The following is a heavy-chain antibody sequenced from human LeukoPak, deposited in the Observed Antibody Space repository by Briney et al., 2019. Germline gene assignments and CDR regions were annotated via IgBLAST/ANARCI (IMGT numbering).Heavy chain of an antibody. CDR3: ARGDGWLRLHFDY. Sequence: PGGSLRLSCAASGFTFNDYGMSWVRQAPGKGLEWVSGINWNGGSTVYADSVKGRFTISRDNAKNSLYLQMNSLRAEDTAVYYCARGDGWLRLHFDYWGQGTLVTVSS. J-gene: IGHJ4*02. V-gene: IGHV3-20*04. D-gene: IGHD5-12*01. CDR1: GFTFNDYG. CDR2: INWNGGST.